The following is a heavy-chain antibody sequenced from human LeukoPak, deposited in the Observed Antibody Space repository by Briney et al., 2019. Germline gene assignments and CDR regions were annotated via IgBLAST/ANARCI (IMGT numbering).Heavy chain of an antibody. CDR2: INAYNGNT. CDR3: ARRQGTTLSFDY. D-gene: IGHD1-1*01. Sequence: GASVKVSCKASVYTFNTYGFSWVRQAPGQGLEWMGWINAYNGNTNHAQKLQGRVTMTTETSTSAAYVELRSLRYDDAAVYYCARRQGTTLSFDYWGQGTLVTVSS. V-gene: IGHV1-18*01. CDR1: VYTFNTYG. J-gene: IGHJ4*02.